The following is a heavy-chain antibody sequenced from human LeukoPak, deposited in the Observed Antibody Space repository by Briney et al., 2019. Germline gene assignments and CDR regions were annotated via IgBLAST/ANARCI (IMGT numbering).Heavy chain of an antibody. CDR2: IKSKSDGATT. CDR3: ASTRPYSYGWFDP. V-gene: IGHV3-15*01. D-gene: IGHD5-24*01. Sequence: GGSLRLSCAASGFTFNNAWMTWVRQAPGKGLEWVGRIKSKSDGATTDCAAPVKDRFTISRDDSQNTLYLQMNSLIIEDTAVYYCASTRPYSYGWFDPWGQGTQVIVSS. CDR1: GFTFNNAW. J-gene: IGHJ5*02.